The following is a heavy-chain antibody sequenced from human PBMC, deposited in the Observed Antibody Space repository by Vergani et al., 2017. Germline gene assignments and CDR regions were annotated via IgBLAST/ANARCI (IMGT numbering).Heavy chain of an antibody. CDR3: VRDRGLCAGGRCYTEAWDY. CDR1: GFALNRHA. Sequence: QVQLVESGGGVVQPGTSLRLSCVVSGFALNRHAMYCVRQAPGKGLEWVVGISFDGTNEYYPDLLKGLFTISRDIAKNALYLQVRSLRLEDTGVYHCVRDRGLCAGGRCYTEAWDYWGQGTPVTVSS. V-gene: IGHV3-30*15. CDR2: ISFDGTNE. D-gene: IGHD2-2*02. J-gene: IGHJ4*02.